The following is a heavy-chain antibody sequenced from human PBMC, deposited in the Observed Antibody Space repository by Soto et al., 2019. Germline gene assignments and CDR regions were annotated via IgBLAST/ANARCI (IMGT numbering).Heavy chain of an antibody. Sequence: QVQLVQSGAEVKKPGASVKVSCKASGYTFTSYGISWVRXXXXXXLEWMGWISAYNGNTNYAQKLQGRVTMTTDTXTXTXYXELXXXRXXDTAVYYCARDGYTPEGFDYWGQGTLVTVSS. J-gene: IGHJ4*02. D-gene: IGHD6-13*01. CDR3: ARDGYTPEGFDY. CDR1: GYTFTSYG. V-gene: IGHV1-18*01. CDR2: ISAYNGNT.